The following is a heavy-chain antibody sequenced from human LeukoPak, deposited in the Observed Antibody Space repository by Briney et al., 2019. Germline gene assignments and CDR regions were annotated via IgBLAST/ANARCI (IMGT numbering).Heavy chain of an antibody. CDR2: TSYDGSNK. V-gene: IGHV3-30*18. J-gene: IGHJ4*02. CDR1: GFTFSSYG. Sequence: GRSLRLSCAASGFTFSSYGMHWVRQAPGKGLEWVAVTSYDGSNKYYADSVKGRFTISRDNSKNTLYLQMNSLRAEDTAVYYCAKDRLDEISSGCFDYWGQGTLVTVSS. D-gene: IGHD3-22*01. CDR3: AKDRLDEISSGCFDY.